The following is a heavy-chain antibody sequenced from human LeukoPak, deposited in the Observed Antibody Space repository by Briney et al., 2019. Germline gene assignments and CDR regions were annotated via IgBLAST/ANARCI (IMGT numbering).Heavy chain of an antibody. CDR3: ARGGLAGRMLDY. CDR1: GYTFTSYY. Sequence: ASVKVSCKASGYTFTSYYMHWVRQAPGQGLEWMGWISSYNGNSKSAQKFQGRITLTSDTSTSTAYMELKSLTSVDTAVYYCARGGLAGRMLDYWGQGTLVSVSS. J-gene: IGHJ4*02. CDR2: ISSYNGNS. D-gene: IGHD6-19*01. V-gene: IGHV1-18*04.